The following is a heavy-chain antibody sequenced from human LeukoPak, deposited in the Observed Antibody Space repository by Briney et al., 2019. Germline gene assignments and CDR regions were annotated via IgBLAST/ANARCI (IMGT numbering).Heavy chain of an antibody. D-gene: IGHD1-1*01. CDR3: ATGTTSGSYYFAY. CDR2: ITSGSSYI. J-gene: IGHJ4*02. V-gene: IGHV3-21*01. Sequence: GGSLRLSCAASGFTFSSYSMNWVRQAPGKGLEWVSSITSGSSYIYYTDSVKGRFTISRDNAKNSLYLQMNSLRAEDTAVYYCATGTTSGSYYFAYWGQGTLVAVSS. CDR1: GFTFSSYS.